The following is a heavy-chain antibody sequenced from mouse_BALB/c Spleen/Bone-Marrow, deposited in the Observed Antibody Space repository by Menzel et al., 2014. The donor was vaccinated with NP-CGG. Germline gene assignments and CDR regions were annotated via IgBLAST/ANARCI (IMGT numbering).Heavy chain of an antibody. CDR2: IWAGGST. J-gene: IGHJ1*01. Sequence: VKLVESGPCLVAPSQSLSITCTVSGFSSTSYGVHWVRQPPGKGLEWLGVIWAGGSTNYNSALMSRLSISKDNSKSQVVLKMNSLQTDDTAMYYCARVYLWYFDVWGAGTTVTVSS. CDR1: GFSSTSYG. V-gene: IGHV2-9*02. CDR3: ARVYLWYFDV. D-gene: IGHD2-3*01.